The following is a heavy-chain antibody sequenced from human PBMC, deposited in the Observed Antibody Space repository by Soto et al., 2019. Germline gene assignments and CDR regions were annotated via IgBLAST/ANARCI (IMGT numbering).Heavy chain of an antibody. Sequence: ASLKVSCKASGGTFSSYAISWVRQAPGQRLEWMGWINAGNGNTKYSQKFQGRVTITRDTSASTAYMELSSLRSEDTAVYYCARVFELWCDRWGQGTLVTVSS. CDR2: INAGNGNT. CDR3: ARVFELWCDR. CDR1: GGTFSSYA. J-gene: IGHJ5*02. V-gene: IGHV1-3*01. D-gene: IGHD3-10*01.